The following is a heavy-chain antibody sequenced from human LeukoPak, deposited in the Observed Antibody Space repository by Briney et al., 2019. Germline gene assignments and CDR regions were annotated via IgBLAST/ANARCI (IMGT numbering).Heavy chain of an antibody. CDR3: ARRGATRSPFDY. CDR2: IYYSGST. J-gene: IGHJ4*02. D-gene: IGHD1-26*01. Sequence: SETLSLTCTVSGGSISSNRYYWGWIRQPPGKGLEWIGYIYYSGSTNYNPSLKSRVTISVDTSKNQFSLKLSSVTAADTAVYYCARRGATRSPFDYWGQGTLVTVSS. V-gene: IGHV4-61*05. CDR1: GGSISSNRYY.